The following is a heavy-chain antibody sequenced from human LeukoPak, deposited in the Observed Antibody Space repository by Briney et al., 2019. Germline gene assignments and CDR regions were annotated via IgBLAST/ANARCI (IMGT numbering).Heavy chain of an antibody. CDR2: INPNSGGT. CDR1: GYTFTGYY. J-gene: IGHJ4*02. CDR3: ARVGAEKVGSPLNY. D-gene: IGHD1-26*01. V-gene: IGHV1-2*02. Sequence: GASVKVSCEASGYTFTGYYMHWVRQAPGQGLEWMGWINPNSGGTNYAQKFQGRVTMTRDTSISTAYMELSRLRSDDTAVYHCARVGAEKVGSPLNYWGQGTLVTVSS.